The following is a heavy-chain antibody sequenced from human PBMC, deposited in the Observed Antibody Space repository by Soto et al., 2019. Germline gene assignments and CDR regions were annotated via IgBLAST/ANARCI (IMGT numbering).Heavy chain of an antibody. Sequence: LILSCVASGFTFISSFMGWIRQAPGKGLEWVANINQDGGVTYYVDSVEGRFTISRDNTKDSLYLQMNSLRGEDTAIYYCARYYRGSGRYFFDYWGQGTPVTVSS. CDR3: ARYYRGSGRYFFDY. J-gene: IGHJ4*02. CDR2: INQDGGVT. V-gene: IGHV3-7*03. D-gene: IGHD6-19*01. CDR1: GFTFISSF.